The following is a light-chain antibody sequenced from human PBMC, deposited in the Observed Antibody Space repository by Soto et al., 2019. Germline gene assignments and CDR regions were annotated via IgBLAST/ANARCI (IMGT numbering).Light chain of an antibody. CDR2: WAS. CDR3: HQYYSTPLS. V-gene: IGKV4-1*01. CDR1: QSCLFTSNNKNY. Sequence: DSVLIQSPASLAVSLGERATIKRKSSQSCLFTSNNKNYLAWFQQKPRQPPKLLLSWASTRESGVPDRFSGSGSGTDFTLTISSLQAEDVAAYYCHQYYSTPLSSGGGTKVDIK. J-gene: IGKJ4*01.